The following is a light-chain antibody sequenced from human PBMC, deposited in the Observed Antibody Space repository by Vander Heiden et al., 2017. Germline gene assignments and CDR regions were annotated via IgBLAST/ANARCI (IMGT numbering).Light chain of an antibody. V-gene: IGKV3-11*01. CDR2: DAS. J-gene: IGKJ2*01. CDR1: QSVSSY. Sequence: ETVLTQSPATLSLSPGETATLSCRASQSVSSYLAWYQQKPGQAPRLLIYDASNRATGIPARFSGSGSGTDFTLTISRLAPEDFAVYYCQQRSYWPYTFGQGTKLEIK. CDR3: QQRSYWPYT.